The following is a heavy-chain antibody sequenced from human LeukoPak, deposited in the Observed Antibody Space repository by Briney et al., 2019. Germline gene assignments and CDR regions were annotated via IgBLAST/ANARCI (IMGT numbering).Heavy chain of an antibody. CDR2: LSYDGSNK. Sequence: PGWSLTLSCAASGFTFSIYAIHWVRQAPGKGLEWVAALSYDGSNKYYADSVKGRFTISRDNSKNTLYLQMNSLRVEDTAVYYCARDSTAAAAGPFDYWGQGTLVTVSS. J-gene: IGHJ4*02. V-gene: IGHV3-30-3*01. D-gene: IGHD6-13*01. CDR3: ARDSTAAAAGPFDY. CDR1: GFTFSIYA.